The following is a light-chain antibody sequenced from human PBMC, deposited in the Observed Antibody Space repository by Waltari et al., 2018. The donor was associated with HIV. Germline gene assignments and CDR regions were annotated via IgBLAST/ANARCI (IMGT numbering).Light chain of an antibody. CDR3: QQTYNLPLT. J-gene: IGKJ4*01. V-gene: IGKV1-39*01. CDR1: QSIGDS. Sequence: DVKLTQSPSSLSASVGDRVTITCRASQSIGDSLSWIQVRSNKAPKLLIYGASSLQTGVPPIFRGGRSGTDFTLPIVNLQPEDFATYYCQQTYNLPLTFGGGTNVDVK. CDR2: GAS.